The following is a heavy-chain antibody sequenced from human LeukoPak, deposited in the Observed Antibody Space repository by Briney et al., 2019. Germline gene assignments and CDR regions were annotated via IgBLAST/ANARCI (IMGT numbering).Heavy chain of an antibody. J-gene: IGHJ4*02. CDR2: IYYSGST. CDR1: GGSISSYY. D-gene: IGHD5-24*01. V-gene: IGHV4-59*13. CDR3: ARYLEMATIRDFTYYFDY. Sequence: SETLSLTCTVSGGSISSYYWSWIRQRPGKGLEWVGYIYYSGSTNYNPSLKSRVTISVDTSKNQFSLKLSSVTAADTAVYYCARYLEMATIRDFTYYFDYWGQGTLVTVSS.